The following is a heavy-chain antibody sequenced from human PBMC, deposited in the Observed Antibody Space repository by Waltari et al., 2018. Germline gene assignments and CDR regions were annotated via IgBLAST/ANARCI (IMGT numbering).Heavy chain of an antibody. CDR1: GYSIKNNYY. Sequence: QVQLQESGPGLVKPSGTLSPTCTASGYSIKNNYYWGWIRQPPGEGLEWIGTIYHTGDTYYNPSLKSRVIISVDTSKNQFSLRLSSVTAADTAVYYCARVVPRAANDYWGQGTLVTVSS. V-gene: IGHV4-38-2*02. CDR3: ARVVPRAANDY. J-gene: IGHJ4*02. CDR2: IYHTGDT. D-gene: IGHD3-10*01.